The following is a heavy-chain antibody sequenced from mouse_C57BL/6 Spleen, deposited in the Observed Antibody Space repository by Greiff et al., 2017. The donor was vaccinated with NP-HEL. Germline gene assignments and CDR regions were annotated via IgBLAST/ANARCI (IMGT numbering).Heavy chain of an antibody. CDR2: INPSTGGT. J-gene: IGHJ2*01. CDR1: GYSFTGYY. Sequence: EVKLQESGPELVKPGASVKISCKASGYSFTGYYMNWVKQSPEKSLEWIGEINPSTGGTTYNQKFKAKATLTVDKSSSTAYMQLKSLTSEDSAVYYCADGYFDYWGQGTTLTVSS. CDR3: ADGYFDY. V-gene: IGHV1-42*01.